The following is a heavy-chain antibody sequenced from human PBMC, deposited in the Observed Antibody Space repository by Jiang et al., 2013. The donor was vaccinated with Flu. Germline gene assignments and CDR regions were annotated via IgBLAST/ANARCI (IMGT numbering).Heavy chain of an antibody. CDR1: GYTFTSYA. CDR3: AREGYYFDTTGSPRSHGLDV. V-gene: IGHV7-4-1*02. Sequence: QSGSELKKPGASVKVSCKASGYTFTSYAMNWVRQAPGQGLEWMGWINTKTGDPTYAQAFTGRFVFSSDTSVSTAYLHISGLKAEDTAVYYCAREGYYFDTTGSPRSHGLDVWGQGTAVTVSS. CDR2: INTKTGDP. J-gene: IGHJ6*02. D-gene: IGHD3-22*01.